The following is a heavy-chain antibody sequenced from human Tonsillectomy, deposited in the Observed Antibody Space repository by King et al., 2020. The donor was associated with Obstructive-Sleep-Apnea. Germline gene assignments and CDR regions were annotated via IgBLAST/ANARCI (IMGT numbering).Heavy chain of an antibody. CDR2: ISSSIMAM. V-gene: IGHV3-48*04. CDR1: GLTFNTYS. Sequence: QLVQSGGGLVQPGGSRRLSGAASGLTFNTYSMNCVGQAPGKGRAWVSYISSSIMAMSYADSVKGRFTISRDNAKNSLYLQRYSLRAEDTAVYYCAREGDSGSYSDYWGQGTLVTVSS. J-gene: IGHJ4*02. D-gene: IGHD1-26*01. CDR3: AREGDSGSYSDY.